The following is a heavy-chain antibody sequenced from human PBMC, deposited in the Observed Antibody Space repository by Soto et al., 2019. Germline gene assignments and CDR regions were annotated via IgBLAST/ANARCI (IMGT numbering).Heavy chain of an antibody. CDR1: GYTFTSYG. D-gene: IGHD3-9*01. CDR2: ISAYNGNT. Sequence: ASVKVSCKASGYTFTSYGISWVRQAPGQGLEWMGWISAYNGNTNYAQKLQGRVTMTTDTSTSTAYMELRSLRSDDTAVYYCARLHYDILTGSPYNWFDPWGQGTLVTVS. CDR3: ARLHYDILTGSPYNWFDP. J-gene: IGHJ5*02. V-gene: IGHV1-18*01.